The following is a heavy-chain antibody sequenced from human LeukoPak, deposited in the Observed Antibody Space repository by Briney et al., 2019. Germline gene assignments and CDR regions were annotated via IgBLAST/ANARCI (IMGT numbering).Heavy chain of an antibody. CDR1: GFNFSTYS. V-gene: IGHV3-21*01. CDR2: ISSSGSYI. Sequence: GGSLRLSCAASGFNFSTYSVNWVRQAPGKGLEWVSSISSSGSYIYYADSVKGRFTISRDNAKNSLYLQMNSLRPEDTAVYYCAVYYYGSGSYADWGQGTLVTVSS. D-gene: IGHD3-10*01. J-gene: IGHJ4*02. CDR3: AVYYYGSGSYAD.